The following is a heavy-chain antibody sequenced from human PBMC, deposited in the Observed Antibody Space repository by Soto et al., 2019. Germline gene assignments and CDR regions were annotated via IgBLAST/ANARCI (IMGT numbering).Heavy chain of an antibody. CDR3: AREPYYYDSSGYYGIDY. Sequence: SETLSLTCAVYGGSFSGYYWSWIRQPPGKGLEWIGEINHSGSTNYNPSLKSRVTISVDTSKNQFSLKLSSVTAADTAVYYCAREPYYYDSSGYYGIDYWGQGTLVTVSS. D-gene: IGHD3-22*01. J-gene: IGHJ4*02. CDR2: INHSGST. V-gene: IGHV4-34*01. CDR1: GGSFSGYY.